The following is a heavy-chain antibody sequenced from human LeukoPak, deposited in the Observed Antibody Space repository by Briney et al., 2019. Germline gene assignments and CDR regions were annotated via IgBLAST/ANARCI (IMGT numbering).Heavy chain of an antibody. Sequence: ASAKVSCKASGYTFTDYNVYWVRQAPGQGPEWMGWIQPKSGGTIYAQRFQGRVTMTRDRSISTAYMELSSLRYDDTAVYYCARRYCSGGSCIPDYWGQGTLVTVSS. CDR1: GYTFTDYN. CDR3: ARRYCSGGSCIPDY. CDR2: IQPKSGGT. D-gene: IGHD2-15*01. J-gene: IGHJ4*02. V-gene: IGHV1-2*02.